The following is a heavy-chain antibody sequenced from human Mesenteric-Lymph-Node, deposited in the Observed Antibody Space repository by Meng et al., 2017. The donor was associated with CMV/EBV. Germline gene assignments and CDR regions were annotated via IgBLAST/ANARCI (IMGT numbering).Heavy chain of an antibody. D-gene: IGHD6-13*01. CDR2: IYYRGST. Sequence: SETLSLTCTVSGGSISSSDYYRVWIRQPPGKGLEWIGSIYYRGSTYYNPSLKSRVTISVDTSKNQFSLKLSSVTAADTAVYYCARQMSGYSIVYWGQGTLVTVSS. V-gene: IGHV4-39*07. CDR3: ARQMSGYSIVY. CDR1: GGSISSSDYY. J-gene: IGHJ4*02.